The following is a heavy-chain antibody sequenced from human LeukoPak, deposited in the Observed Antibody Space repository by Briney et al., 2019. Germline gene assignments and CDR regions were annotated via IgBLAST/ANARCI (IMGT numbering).Heavy chain of an antibody. CDR1: GFFFSSYG. J-gene: IGHJ4*02. CDR3: ARGHIVVVPAAMKIDY. CDR2: IQYDGSNK. V-gene: IGHV3-30*02. D-gene: IGHD2-2*01. Sequence: GGSLRLSCAASGFFFSSYGMHWVRQAPGKGLEWVAFIQYDGSNKYYTDSVKGRFTISRDNAKNSLYLQMNSLRAEDTAVYYCARGHIVVVPAAMKIDYWGQGTLVTVSS.